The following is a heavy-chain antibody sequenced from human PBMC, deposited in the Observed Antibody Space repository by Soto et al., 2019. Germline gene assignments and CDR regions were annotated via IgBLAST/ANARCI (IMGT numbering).Heavy chain of an antibody. CDR1: GDSVSSNSAA. Sequence: PSQTLSLTCAISGDSVSSNSAAWNWIRQSPSRGLEWLGRTYYRSKWYNDYAVSVKSRITINPDTSKNQFSLQLNSVTPEDTAVYYCARESGYCSGGSCYAGAFDIWGQGTMVTVSS. J-gene: IGHJ3*02. V-gene: IGHV6-1*01. D-gene: IGHD2-15*01. CDR2: TYYRSKWYN. CDR3: ARESGYCSGGSCYAGAFDI.